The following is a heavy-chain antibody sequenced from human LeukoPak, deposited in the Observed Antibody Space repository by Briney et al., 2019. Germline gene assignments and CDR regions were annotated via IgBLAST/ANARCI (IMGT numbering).Heavy chain of an antibody. CDR1: GDSISIGDYR. J-gene: IGHJ4*02. Sequence: SETLSLTCSVSGDSISIGDYRWSWIRQSPGKGLEWIGYIYYIGTAYYNPSLRSRVALSADTYKNQFSLKLNSVTAADTAVYYCATTPGGIAAAVDYWGQGTLVTVSS. CDR3: ATTPGGIAAAVDY. V-gene: IGHV4-30-4*01. D-gene: IGHD6-13*01. CDR2: IYYIGTA.